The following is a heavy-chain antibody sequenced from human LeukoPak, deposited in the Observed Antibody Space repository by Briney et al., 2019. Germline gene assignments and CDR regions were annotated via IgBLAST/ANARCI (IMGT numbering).Heavy chain of an antibody. CDR1: GFTFSNYC. CDR3: ARERGYDSSGYYSYYFDF. J-gene: IGHJ4*02. Sequence: GGSLRLSCSASGFTFSNYCMSWVRQAPGKGLEWVASIKQDGSGTYYVGSVRGRFTISRDNAKNSLCLQMNSLRAEDTAVYYCARERGYDSSGYYSYYFDFWGQGTLVTVSS. V-gene: IGHV3-7*01. D-gene: IGHD3-22*01. CDR2: IKQDGSGT.